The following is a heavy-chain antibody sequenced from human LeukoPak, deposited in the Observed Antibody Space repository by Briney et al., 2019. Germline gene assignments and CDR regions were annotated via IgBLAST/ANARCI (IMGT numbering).Heavy chain of an antibody. J-gene: IGHJ4*02. Sequence: SETLSLTCNVSGYSMRTGYYWGWIRQAPGKGLEWIGDMYHSGTTFYSLSLKSRVTITGDTSKSQFYLTLTSVTAADTAVYYCARAESYRGHYIDSWGRGTQVTVSS. CDR2: MYHSGTT. V-gene: IGHV4-38-2*02. CDR1: GYSMRTGYY. D-gene: IGHD1-14*01. CDR3: ARAESYRGHYIDS.